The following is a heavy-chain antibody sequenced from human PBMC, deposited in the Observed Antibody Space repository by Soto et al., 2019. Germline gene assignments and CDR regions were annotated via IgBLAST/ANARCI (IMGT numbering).Heavy chain of an antibody. Sequence: QVQLQQWGAGLLKPSETLSLTCAVYGGSFSGYYWSWIRQPPGKGLEWIGEINHSGSTNYNPSLKSRVTISVDTSKHQFSLKLSSVTAADTAVYYCARARGYSGYDPWGQGTLVTVSS. CDR2: INHSGST. CDR3: ARARGYSGYDP. D-gene: IGHD5-12*01. V-gene: IGHV4-34*01. J-gene: IGHJ5*02. CDR1: GGSFSGYY.